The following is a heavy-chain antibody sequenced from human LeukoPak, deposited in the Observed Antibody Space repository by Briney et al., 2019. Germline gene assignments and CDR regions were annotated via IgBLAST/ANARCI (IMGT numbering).Heavy chain of an antibody. Sequence: GGSLRLSCAASGFTFSTYAMSWVRQAPGKGLEWVSGISGSGSTTNYADSVKGRFTISRDNSKNTLHLQMNSLRAEDTAVYYCAKEPLRFLEWLPNWFDYWGQGTLVTVSS. D-gene: IGHD3-3*01. CDR2: ISGSGSTT. CDR1: GFTFSTYA. J-gene: IGHJ4*02. V-gene: IGHV3-23*01. CDR3: AKEPLRFLEWLPNWFDY.